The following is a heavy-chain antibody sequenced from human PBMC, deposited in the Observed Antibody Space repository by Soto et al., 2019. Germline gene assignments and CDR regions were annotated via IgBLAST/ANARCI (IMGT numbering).Heavy chain of an antibody. CDR1: GGSISSGGYS. Sequence: LSLTCAVSGGSISSGGYSWSWIRQPPGKGLEWIGYIYHSGSTYYNPSLKSRVTISVDRSKNQFSLKLSSVTAADTAVYYCAREDMTTVTSGSFDIWGQGTMVTVSS. D-gene: IGHD4-17*01. V-gene: IGHV4-30-2*01. CDR2: IYHSGST. CDR3: AREDMTTVTSGSFDI. J-gene: IGHJ3*02.